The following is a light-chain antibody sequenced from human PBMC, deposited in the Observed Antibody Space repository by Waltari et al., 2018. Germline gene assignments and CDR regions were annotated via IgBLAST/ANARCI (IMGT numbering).Light chain of an antibody. Sequence: DIVMTQFPDPLAVSLGERATVNCKSSQTVLYRTKNKNYLAWYQQKPGQPPELLIHSASSRESVVPDRFSGSGSGTDFTLTISSLQAEDVAVYYCQQYYSTPLTFGGGTKVEIK. J-gene: IGKJ4*01. CDR1: QTVLYRTKNKNY. CDR2: SAS. V-gene: IGKV4-1*01. CDR3: QQYYSTPLT.